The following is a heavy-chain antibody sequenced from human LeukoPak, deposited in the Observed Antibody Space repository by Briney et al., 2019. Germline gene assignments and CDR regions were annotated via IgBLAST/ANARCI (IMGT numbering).Heavy chain of an antibody. D-gene: IGHD3-16*01. CDR2: IWYGGSNK. CDR1: GFTFSSYG. J-gene: IGHJ4*02. V-gene: IGHV3-33*08. Sequence: GGSLRLSCAASGFTFSSYGMHWVRQAPGKGLEWVAVIWYGGSNKYYADSVKGRFTISRDNSKNSLYLQMTSLGTEDTAFYYCAKAYDTSDQTPFDNWGQGTLVTVSS. CDR3: AKAYDTSDQTPFDN.